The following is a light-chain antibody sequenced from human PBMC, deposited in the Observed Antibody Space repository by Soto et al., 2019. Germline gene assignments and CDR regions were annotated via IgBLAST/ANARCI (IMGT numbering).Light chain of an antibody. Sequence: EIRLTQSPATLSLSPGERATLSCRASQSVSSYLAWYQQKPGQAPRLLIYDASNRATGIPARFSGSGSGTDFTLTISSLEPEDFAVYYCQQRSNWPPSRTFGGGTKVDIK. CDR3: QQRSNWPPSRT. V-gene: IGKV3-11*01. CDR2: DAS. CDR1: QSVSSY. J-gene: IGKJ4*01.